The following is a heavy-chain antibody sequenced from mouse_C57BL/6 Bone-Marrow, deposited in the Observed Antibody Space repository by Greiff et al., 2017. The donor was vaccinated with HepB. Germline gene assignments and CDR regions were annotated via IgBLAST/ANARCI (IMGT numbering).Heavy chain of an antibody. Sequence: QVQLQQSGAELARPGASVKLSCKASGYTFTSYGISWVKQRTRQGLEWIGEIYPRSGNTYYNEKFKGKATLTADKSSSTAYMELRSLTSEDSAVYFCARSGDYYGSSDFDVWGTGTTVTVSS. D-gene: IGHD1-1*01. CDR1: GYTFTSYG. V-gene: IGHV1-81*01. CDR2: IYPRSGNT. J-gene: IGHJ1*03. CDR3: ARSGDYYGSSDFDV.